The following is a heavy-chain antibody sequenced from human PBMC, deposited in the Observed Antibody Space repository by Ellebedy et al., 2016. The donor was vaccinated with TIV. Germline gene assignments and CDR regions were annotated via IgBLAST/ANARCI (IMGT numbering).Heavy chain of an antibody. V-gene: IGHV3-30*18. J-gene: IGHJ4*02. D-gene: IGHD6-6*01. CDR3: AKGDYEYSSSSDYFDY. Sequence: GESLKISXAASGFTFSTYAMNWARQAPGKGLEWVAVISYDGSNKYYADSVKGRFTISRDNSKNTLYLQMNSLRAEDTAVYYCAKGDYEYSSSSDYFDYWGQGTLVTVSS. CDR1: GFTFSTYA. CDR2: ISYDGSNK.